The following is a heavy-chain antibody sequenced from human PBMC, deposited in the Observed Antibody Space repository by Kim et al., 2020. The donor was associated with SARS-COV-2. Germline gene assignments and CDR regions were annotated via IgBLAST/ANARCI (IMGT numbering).Heavy chain of an antibody. CDR2: TYYRSKWYN. CDR3: ARTTGYSSSRAPPAPDYGMDV. CDR1: GDSVSSNSAA. J-gene: IGHJ6*02. V-gene: IGHV6-1*01. Sequence: SQTLSLTCAISGDSVSSNSAAWNWIRQSPSRGLEWLGRTYYRSKWYNDYAVSVKSRITINPDTSKNQFSLQLNSVTPEDTAVYYCARTTGYSSSRAPPAPDYGMDVWGQGTTVTVSS. D-gene: IGHD6-13*01.